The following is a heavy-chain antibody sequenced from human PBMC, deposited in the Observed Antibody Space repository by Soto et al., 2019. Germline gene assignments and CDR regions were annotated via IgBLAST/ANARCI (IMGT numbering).Heavy chain of an antibody. CDR3: AKRAWGYFYFDY. CDR1: GFTFSSYG. V-gene: IGHV3-30*18. Sequence: GGSLRLSCAASGFTFSSYGMHWVRQAPGKGLEWVTVISYDGSNKYYADSVKGRFTISRDNSKNTLYLQMNSLRTEDTAVYYCAKRAWGYFYFDYWGQGTLVTVSS. J-gene: IGHJ4*02. CDR2: ISYDGSNK. D-gene: IGHD1-26*01.